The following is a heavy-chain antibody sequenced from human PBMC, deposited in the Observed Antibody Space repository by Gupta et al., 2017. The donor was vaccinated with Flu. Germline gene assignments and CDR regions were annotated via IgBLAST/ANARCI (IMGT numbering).Heavy chain of an antibody. V-gene: IGHV4-31*03. CDR1: GGSMSSGAYC. D-gene: IGHD5-24*01. J-gene: IGHJ3*02. CDR3: ARYPSRGGPGPAAFDI. CDR2: ILKSGDT. Sequence: QVQLQESGPGLVKPSQTLSLTCIVSGGSMSSGAYCWSWIRHLAEGGLEWMGYILKSGDTFFNPSLKSRIAISIDASRNQFSLNLSSVTAADTAVYYCARYPSRGGPGPAAFDIWGRGTMLTVSS.